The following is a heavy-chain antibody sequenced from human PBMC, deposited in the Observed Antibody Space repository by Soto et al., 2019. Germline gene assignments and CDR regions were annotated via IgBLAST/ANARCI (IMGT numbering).Heavy chain of an antibody. CDR1: GYTFTSYA. J-gene: IGHJ4*02. D-gene: IGHD4-17*01. CDR2: INAGNGNT. Sequence: QVQLVQSGAEVKKPGASVKVSCEASGYTFTSYAMHWVRQAPGQRLEWMGWINAGNGNTKYSQKFQGRVTITRDTSASTAYMELSSLRSEDTAVYYCARDHDYGDYSFDYWGQGTLVTVSS. CDR3: ARDHDYGDYSFDY. V-gene: IGHV1-3*01.